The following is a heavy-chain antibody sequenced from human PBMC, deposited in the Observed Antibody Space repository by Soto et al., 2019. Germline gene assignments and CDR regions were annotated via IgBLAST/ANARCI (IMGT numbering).Heavy chain of an antibody. CDR2: ISGGGGST. CDR1: GFTFSSNA. CDR3: KKRDLSLGFYY. V-gene: IGHV3-23*01. Sequence: RGSLRLSCAASGFTFSSNAMSWVRQAPGKGLEWVSAISGGGGSTYYADSVKGRFTISRDNSKNTLYLQMNSLRAEDTAIYYCKKRDLSLGFYYWGQAILVTVS. D-gene: IGHD3-10*01. J-gene: IGHJ4*02.